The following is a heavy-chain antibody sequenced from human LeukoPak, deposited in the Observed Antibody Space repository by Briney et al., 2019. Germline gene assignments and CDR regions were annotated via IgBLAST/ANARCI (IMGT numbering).Heavy chain of an antibody. CDR2: IIPIFGTA. D-gene: IGHD3-3*01. V-gene: IGHV1-69*05. CDR3: ARSENYDFWSGLDRYYYYMDV. J-gene: IGHJ6*03. CDR1: GGTFSSYA. Sequence: GASVKVSCKASGGTFSSYAISWVRQAPGQGLEWMGGIIPIFGTANYAQKFQGRVTITTDESTSTAYMELSSLRSEDTAVYYCARSENYDFWSGLDRYYYYMDVWGKGTTVTVSS.